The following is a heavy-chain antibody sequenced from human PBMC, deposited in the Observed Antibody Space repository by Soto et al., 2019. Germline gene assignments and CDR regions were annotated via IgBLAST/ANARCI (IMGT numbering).Heavy chain of an antibody. Sequence: SETLSLTCTVSGGSISSYYWSWIRQPPGKGLEWIGYIYYSGSTNYKPSLKSRDTISVDTSKNQFSMKLSSVNAEDTDEYYCEIVQWYCSSTSCYEVAGFDPWGQGTLVTVSS. J-gene: IGHJ5*02. V-gene: IGHV4-59*01. CDR1: GGSISSYY. D-gene: IGHD2-2*01. CDR3: EIVQWYCSSTSCYEVAGFDP. CDR2: IYYSGST.